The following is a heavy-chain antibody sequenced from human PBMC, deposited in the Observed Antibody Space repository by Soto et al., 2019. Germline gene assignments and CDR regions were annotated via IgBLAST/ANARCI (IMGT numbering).Heavy chain of an antibody. CDR1: GGSIISGY. CDR3: AGLRGYAGSPIDY. CDR2: ISYSGNT. D-gene: IGHD2-15*01. Sequence: AETLSLTCTVSGGSIISGYWSWIRQPPGKGLEWIAYISYSGNTNYNPSLKSRETMSVDTPKNQFSLRLSYVTTADTEVYYCAGLRGYAGSPIDYWGQGTLVTVSS. V-gene: IGHV4-59*01. J-gene: IGHJ4*02.